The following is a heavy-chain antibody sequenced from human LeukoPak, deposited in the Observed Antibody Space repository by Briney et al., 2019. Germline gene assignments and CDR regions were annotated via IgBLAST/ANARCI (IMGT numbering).Heavy chain of an antibody. CDR3: ARDPEYSSSAARFDP. V-gene: IGHV3-48*04. Sequence: GGSLRLSCAASGFTFSDYWMNWVRQAPGKGLEWISYISSSGSTIYYADSVKGRFTISRDNAKNSLYLQMNSLRAEDTAVYYCARDPEYSSSAARFDPWGQGTLVTVSS. CDR1: GFTFSDYW. D-gene: IGHD6-6*01. CDR2: ISSSGSTI. J-gene: IGHJ5*02.